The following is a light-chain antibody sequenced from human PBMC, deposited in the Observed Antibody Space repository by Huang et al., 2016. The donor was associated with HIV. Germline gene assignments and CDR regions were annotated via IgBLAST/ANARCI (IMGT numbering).Light chain of an antibody. J-gene: IGKJ3*01. CDR3: QKYDTWPFT. Sequence: EIVMTQSPAILSASLGERVTLSCKASQSIGRDLAWYQQKPGQAPRLLLYGTSTRATGVPSRFSGSESGTDFTLTISRLESEDFAVYFCQKYDTWPFTFGPGAKVDIK. CDR1: QSIGRD. V-gene: IGKV3-15*01. CDR2: GTS.